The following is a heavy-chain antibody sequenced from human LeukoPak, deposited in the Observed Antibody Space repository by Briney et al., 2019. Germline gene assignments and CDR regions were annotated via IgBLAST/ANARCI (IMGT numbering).Heavy chain of an antibody. V-gene: IGHV1-69*05. CDR3: ASDNNYDFWSGPSSD. CDR2: IIPIFGTA. J-gene: IGHJ4*02. CDR1: GRTFSSYA. Sequence: GASVKVSCKASGRTFSSYAISWVRQAPGQGLEWMGRIIPIFGTANYAQKFQGRVTITTDESTSTAYMELSSLRSEDTAVYYCASDNNYDFWSGPSSDWGQGTLVTVSS. D-gene: IGHD3-3*01.